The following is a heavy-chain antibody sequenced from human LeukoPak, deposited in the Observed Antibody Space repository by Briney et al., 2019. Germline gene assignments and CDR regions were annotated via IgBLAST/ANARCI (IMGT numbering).Heavy chain of an antibody. Sequence: GASVKVSCQVSGNSLSETSIHWVRQAPGQWLEWMGGFDPEDSEPIFAQRFQGRFSMTEDTSADTAYMELSSLRPEDTAVYYCAKFGWAISRYCSSTSCADLTHSPPTHMDVWGKGTTVTVSS. CDR1: GNSLSETS. J-gene: IGHJ6*03. CDR2: FDPEDSEP. CDR3: AKFGWAISRYCSSTSCADLTHSPPTHMDV. V-gene: IGHV1-24*01. D-gene: IGHD2-2*01.